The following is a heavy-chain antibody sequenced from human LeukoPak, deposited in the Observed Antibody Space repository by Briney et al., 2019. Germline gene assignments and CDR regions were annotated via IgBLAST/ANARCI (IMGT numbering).Heavy chain of an antibody. Sequence: SETLSLTCTVSGYSISSGYYWGWIRQPPGKGLEWIGYIYYSGSTYYNPSLKSRVTISVDTSKNQFSLKLSSVTAADTAVYYCARSDKPNWFDPWGQGTLVTVSS. CDR3: ARSDKPNWFDP. CDR2: IYYSGST. D-gene: IGHD1-14*01. CDR1: GYSISSGYY. J-gene: IGHJ5*02. V-gene: IGHV4-38-2*02.